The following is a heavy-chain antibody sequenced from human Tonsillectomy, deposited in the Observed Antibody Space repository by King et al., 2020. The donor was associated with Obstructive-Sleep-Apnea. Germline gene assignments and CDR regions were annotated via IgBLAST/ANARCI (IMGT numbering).Heavy chain of an antibody. Sequence: VQLVESGGGVFQPGRSLRLSCAASGFTFSSYAMHWVRQAPGKGLEWVAVISYDGSNKYYADSVKGRFTISRDNSKNTLYLQMNSLRAEDTAVYYCARDRAYGSGSENWFDPWGEGTLVTVSS. V-gene: IGHV3-30-3*01. J-gene: IGHJ5*02. CDR3: ARDRAYGSGSENWFDP. CDR1: GFTFSSYA. D-gene: IGHD3-10*01. CDR2: ISYDGSNK.